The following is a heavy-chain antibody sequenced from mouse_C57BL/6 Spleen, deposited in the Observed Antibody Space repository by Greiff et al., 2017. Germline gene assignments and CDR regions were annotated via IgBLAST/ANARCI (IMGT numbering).Heavy chain of an antibody. CDR2: INPSSGYT. J-gene: IGHJ4*01. V-gene: IGHV1-7*01. CDR1: GYTFTSYW. CDR3: ARFLYYGSSYAMDY. Sequence: QVQLQQSGAELAKPGASVKLSCKASGYTFTSYWMHWVKQRPGPGLEWIGYINPSSGYTKYNQKFKDKATLTAAKSSSTAYMPLISLTYEDSAVYYCARFLYYGSSYAMDYWGQGTSVTVSS. D-gene: IGHD1-1*01.